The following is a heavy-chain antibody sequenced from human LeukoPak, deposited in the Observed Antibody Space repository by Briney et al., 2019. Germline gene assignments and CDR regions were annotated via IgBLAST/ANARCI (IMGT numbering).Heavy chain of an antibody. D-gene: IGHD3-3*02. V-gene: IGHV3-74*01. CDR3: AREAFVVSPFDC. J-gene: IGHJ4*02. CDR1: GFTFSNYW. Sequence: GGSLSLSCAASGFTFSNYWMHWIRQAPGTGLVWVSRINSDGSGTPYADPVNGRFTIPRDNAKNTLYLQMNSLRVGDTAVYYFAREAFVVSPFDCWGQGTLVTVCS. CDR2: INSDGSGT.